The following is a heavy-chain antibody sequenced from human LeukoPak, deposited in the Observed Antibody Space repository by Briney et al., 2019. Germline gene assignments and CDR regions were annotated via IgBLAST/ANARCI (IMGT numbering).Heavy chain of an antibody. V-gene: IGHV1-2*02. CDR2: INRNSGGT. Sequence: ASVKVSCKASGYTFTDYYVHWVRQAPGQGLEWMGVINRNSGGTHYAQKFQGRLAMTRDTSISTAYMELSRLRSDDTAVYYCANSGSYTYNWFDPWGQGTLVTVSS. D-gene: IGHD1-26*01. CDR3: ANSGSYTYNWFDP. J-gene: IGHJ5*02. CDR1: GYTFTDYY.